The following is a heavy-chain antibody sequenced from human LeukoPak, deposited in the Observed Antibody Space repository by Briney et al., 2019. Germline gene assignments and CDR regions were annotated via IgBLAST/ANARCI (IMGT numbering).Heavy chain of an antibody. D-gene: IGHD3-3*01. CDR1: GGSISSYY. CDR3: ARDFGAAHAFDI. V-gene: IGHV4-59*01. Sequence: PSETLSLTCTVSGGSISSYYWSWIRQPPGKGLEWIGYIYYSGSTNYNPSLKSRVTISVDTSKNQFSLKLSSVTAADTAVYYCARDFGAAHAFDIWGQGTMVTVSS. CDR2: IYYSGST. J-gene: IGHJ3*02.